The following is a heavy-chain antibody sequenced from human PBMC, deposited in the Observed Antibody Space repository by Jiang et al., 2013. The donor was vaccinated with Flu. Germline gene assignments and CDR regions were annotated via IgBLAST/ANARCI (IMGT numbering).Heavy chain of an antibody. J-gene: IGHJ4*02. CDR1: GGSFSGYY. CDR2: INHSGST. V-gene: IGHV4-34*01. Sequence: LLKPSETLSLTCAVCGGSFSGYYWSWIRQPPGKGLEWIGEINHSGSTNYNPSLKSRVTISVDTSKNQFSLKLSSVTAADTAVYYCARGARRNFWRRLDYWGQGTLVTVSS. CDR3: ARGARRNFWRRLDY. D-gene: IGHD3-3*01.